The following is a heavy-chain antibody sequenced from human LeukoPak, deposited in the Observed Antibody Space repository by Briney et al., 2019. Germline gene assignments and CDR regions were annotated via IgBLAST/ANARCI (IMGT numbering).Heavy chain of an antibody. V-gene: IGHV4-39*07. CDR1: GGSIASSAYY. CDR3: ARDDPSSWYHPPRGSYGMDV. D-gene: IGHD6-13*01. CDR2: FYYSGRT. J-gene: IGHJ6*02. Sequence: SETLSLTCTVSGGSIASSAYYWVWIRQPPGKGLEWIGSFYYSGRTYYKSSLENRVTISIDTPKNQFSLKLSSVTAADTAVYYCARDDPSSWYHPPRGSYGMDVWGQGTTVTVSS.